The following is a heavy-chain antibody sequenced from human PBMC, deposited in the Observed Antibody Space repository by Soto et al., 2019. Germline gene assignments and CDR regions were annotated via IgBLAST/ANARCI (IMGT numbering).Heavy chain of an antibody. J-gene: IGHJ6*02. Sequence: ASVKVSCKASGYTFTGYYMHWVRQAPGQGLEWMGWMNPNSGGTNYAQKFQGWVTMTRDTSISTAYMELSRLRSDDTAVYYCARGDIVVVPAAIRFYGMDVWGQGTTVTVSS. CDR1: GYTFTGYY. V-gene: IGHV1-2*04. CDR3: ARGDIVVVPAAIRFYGMDV. CDR2: MNPNSGGT. D-gene: IGHD2-2*02.